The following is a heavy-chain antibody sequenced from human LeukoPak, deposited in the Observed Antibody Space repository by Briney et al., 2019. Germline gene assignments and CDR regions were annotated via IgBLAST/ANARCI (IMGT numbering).Heavy chain of an antibody. CDR3: ARDTSAFGMDV. Sequence: GGSLRLSCAASGFTFSSYAMSWVRQAPGKGLEWVSAISGSGGSTYYADSVKGRFTISRDNSKNTLFLQMNSLRAEDTAVFYCARDTSAFGMDVWGQGTTVTVSS. J-gene: IGHJ6*02. V-gene: IGHV3-23*01. CDR2: ISGSGGST. CDR1: GFTFSSYA.